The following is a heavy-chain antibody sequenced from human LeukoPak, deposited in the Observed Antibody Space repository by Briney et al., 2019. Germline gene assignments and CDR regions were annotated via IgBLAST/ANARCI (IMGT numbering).Heavy chain of an antibody. D-gene: IGHD2-2*02. CDR3: ARRCSSATCYTDAFDI. CDR1: GGSISSYY. CDR2: VYYGGTT. V-gene: IGHV4-59*08. J-gene: IGHJ3*02. Sequence: SETLSLTCTVSGGSISSYYWSWIRQPPGKGLEWIGYVYYGGTTNYNPSLKSRVTISVDTSKKQFSLKLSSVTAADTAVYYCARRCSSATCYTDAFDIWGQGTMVTVSS.